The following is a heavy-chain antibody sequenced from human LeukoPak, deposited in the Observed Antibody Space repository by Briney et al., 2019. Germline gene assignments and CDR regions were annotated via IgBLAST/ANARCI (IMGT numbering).Heavy chain of an antibody. J-gene: IGHJ4*02. CDR3: AKYGGSGWVIDY. D-gene: IGHD6-19*01. CDR2: IYYTGGT. V-gene: IGHV4-59*08. Sequence: SETLSLTCTVSGASFSGNYWTWIRQPPGKGLEYIGYIYYTGGTNYNPSLKSRVTISVDTSKNQFSLKLSSVTAADTAVYFCAKYGGSGWVIDYWGQGTLVTVSS. CDR1: GASFSGNY.